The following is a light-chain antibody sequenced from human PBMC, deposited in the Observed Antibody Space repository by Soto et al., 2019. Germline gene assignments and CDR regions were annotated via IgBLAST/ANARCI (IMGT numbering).Light chain of an antibody. CDR1: QSVSSSY. Sequence: EIVLTQSPGTLSLSPGERATLSCRASQSVSSSYLAWYQQKPGQAPRLLFYGASSRATSIPDRFSGSGSGTEFTLAISRLEPEDFAVYYCQQYGDSPWTFGQGTKVEIK. V-gene: IGKV3-20*01. CDR2: GAS. J-gene: IGKJ1*01. CDR3: QQYGDSPWT.